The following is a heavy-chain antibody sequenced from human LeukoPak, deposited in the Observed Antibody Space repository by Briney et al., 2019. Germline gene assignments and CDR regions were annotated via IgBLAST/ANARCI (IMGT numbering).Heavy chain of an antibody. J-gene: IGHJ4*02. V-gene: IGHV4-61*05. CDR1: GGSISSSSYY. CDR3: ARQVDTAMVNYFDY. D-gene: IGHD5-18*01. CDR2: IYYSGST. Sequence: SETLSLTCTVSGGSISSSSYYWGWIRQPPGKGLEWIGYIYYSGSTNYNPSLKSRVTISVDTSKNQFSLKLSSVTAADTAVYYCARQVDTAMVNYFDYWGQGTLVTVSS.